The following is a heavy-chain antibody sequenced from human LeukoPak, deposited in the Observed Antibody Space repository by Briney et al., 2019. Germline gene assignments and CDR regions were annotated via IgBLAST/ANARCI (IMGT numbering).Heavy chain of an antibody. J-gene: IGHJ5*02. CDR2: ILYSGTT. CDR1: GGSIRAYF. V-gene: IGHV4-59*01. D-gene: IGHD1-1*01. Sequence: SETLSPTCTVSGGSIRAYFCSRVRQTPGKGLEWIGYILYSGTTTNYNPSLKSRVTISVDTSKNQFSLKLSSVTAADTAVYYCARVGDSNDLVTWGQGTLVTVSS. CDR3: ARVGDSNDLVT.